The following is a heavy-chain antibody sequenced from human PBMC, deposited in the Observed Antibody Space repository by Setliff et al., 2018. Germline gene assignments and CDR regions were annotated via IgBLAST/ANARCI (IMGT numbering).Heavy chain of an antibody. CDR2: INQDGSGK. CDR3: AKANAMVVTSHSYGMDV. J-gene: IGHJ6*02. Sequence: GGSLRLSCAASGFTFSSFWMAWVRQSPGRGLEWVANINQDGSGKFYVDSVKGRFTIFRDNAKNSLSLQMNDLRAEDTSVYYCAKANAMVVTSHSYGMDVWGQGTTVTVSS. V-gene: IGHV3-7*01. D-gene: IGHD2-21*02. CDR1: GFTFSSFW.